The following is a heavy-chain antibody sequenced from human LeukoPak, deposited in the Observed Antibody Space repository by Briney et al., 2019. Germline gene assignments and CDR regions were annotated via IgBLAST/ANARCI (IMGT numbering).Heavy chain of an antibody. J-gene: IGHJ4*02. D-gene: IGHD2-2*01. CDR2: IWYDGSNK. CDR1: GFTFSGYG. V-gene: IGHV3-33*01. CDR3: ARERVVPAAPWDY. Sequence: GGSLRLSCAASGFTFSGYGMHWVRQAPGKGLEWVAVIWYDGSNKYYADSVKGRFTISRDNSKNTLYLQMNSLRAEDTAVYYCARERVVPAAPWDYWGQGTLVTVSS.